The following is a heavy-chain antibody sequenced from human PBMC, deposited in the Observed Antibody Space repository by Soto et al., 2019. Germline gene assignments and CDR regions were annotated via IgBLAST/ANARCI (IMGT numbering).Heavy chain of an antibody. D-gene: IGHD6-13*01. CDR2: IIPIFGTA. V-gene: IGHV1-69*13. CDR3: ASAYSSSHSGGMDV. Sequence: ASVTVSCQASGGTFSSYAISWVRQAPGQGLEWMGGIIPIFGTANYAQKFQGRVTITADESTSTAYMELSSLRSEDTAVYYCASAYSSSHSGGMDVWGQGTTVTVSS. J-gene: IGHJ6*02. CDR1: GGTFSSYA.